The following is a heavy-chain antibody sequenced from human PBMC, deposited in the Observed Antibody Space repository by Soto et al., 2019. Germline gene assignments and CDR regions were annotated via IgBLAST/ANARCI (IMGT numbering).Heavy chain of an antibody. V-gene: IGHV4-34*01. D-gene: IGHD3-22*01. CDR2: INHSGST. CDR3: ARRNGYDSSGYYYVSYGEKFDY. J-gene: IGHJ4*02. Sequence: SATLSLTCAVYGGSFSGYYWSWIRQPPGKGLEWIGEINHSGSTNYNPSLKSRVTISVDTSKNQFSLKLSSVTAADTAVYYCARRNGYDSSGYYYVSYGEKFDYWGQGTLVTVSS. CDR1: GGSFSGYY.